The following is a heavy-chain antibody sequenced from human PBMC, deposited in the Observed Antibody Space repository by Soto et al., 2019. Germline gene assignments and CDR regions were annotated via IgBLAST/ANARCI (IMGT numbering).Heavy chain of an antibody. CDR1: GESFSGYY. D-gene: IGHD3-22*01. CDR2: INYLGST. V-gene: IGHV4-34*01. J-gene: IGHJ4*02. Sequence: PSETLSLSCAVSGESFSGYYWCGILQPPGKGLEWVGSINYLGSTYYNPSLGSRVTISVDTSKNQFSLKLRSVTAADTAVFYCAGLYPYESSGYHLNYWGQGALVTVSS. CDR3: AGLYPYESSGYHLNY.